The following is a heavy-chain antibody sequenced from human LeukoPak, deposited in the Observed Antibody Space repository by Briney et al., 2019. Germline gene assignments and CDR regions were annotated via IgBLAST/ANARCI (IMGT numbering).Heavy chain of an antibody. J-gene: IGHJ3*02. D-gene: IGHD3-22*01. CDR3: ARMGGGDDSSGYYYVEAFDI. CDR1: GDSVSSNSAT. Sequence: SQTLSLTCAISGDSVSSNSATWNWIRQSPSRGLEWLGRTYYGSKWYNDYALSVKTRITINSDTSKNQFSLQLNSVTPEDTAVYYCARMGGGDDSSGYYYVEAFDIWGQGTMVTVSS. V-gene: IGHV6-1*01. CDR2: TYYGSKWYN.